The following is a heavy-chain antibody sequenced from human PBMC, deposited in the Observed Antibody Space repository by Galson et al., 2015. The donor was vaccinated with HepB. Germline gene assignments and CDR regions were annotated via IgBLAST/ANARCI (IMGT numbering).Heavy chain of an antibody. CDR3: ARAGPGYSSSWFGNYFDY. CDR2: INSDGSST. V-gene: IGHV3-74*01. J-gene: IGHJ4*02. Sequence: SLRLSCAASGFTFSSYWMHWVRQAPGKGLVWVSRINSDGSSTSYADSVKGRFTISRDNAKNTLYLQMNSLRAEDTAVYYCARAGPGYSSSWFGNYFDYWGQGTLVTVSS. D-gene: IGHD6-13*01. CDR1: GFTFSSYW.